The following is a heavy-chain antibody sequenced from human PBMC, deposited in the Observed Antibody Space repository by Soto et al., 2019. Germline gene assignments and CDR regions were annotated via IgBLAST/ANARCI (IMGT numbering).Heavy chain of an antibody. CDR3: AGVTWLRVMEL. Sequence: PSXNLSLTCAISVYSVSSNSAAWNWIIQSPSRGLEWLGRTYYKSKWNNDYALSVKSRITINPDTSKNQFSLHLYSVTPEDTAVYYCAGVTWLRVMELWGQRTPLSVTS. V-gene: IGHV6-1*01. D-gene: IGHD5-12*01. CDR2: TYYKSKWNN. J-gene: IGHJ6*02. CDR1: VYSVSSNSAA.